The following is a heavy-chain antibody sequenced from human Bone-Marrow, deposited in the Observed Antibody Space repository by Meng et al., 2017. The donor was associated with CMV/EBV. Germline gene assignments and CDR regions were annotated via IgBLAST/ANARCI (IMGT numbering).Heavy chain of an antibody. Sequence: GESLKISCKGSGYRFASYWIGWVRQMPGKGLEWMGIIYPADPDSTYSPSFEGQVTISADKSISTAYLQWSSLKTSDTAVYYCARVDTALAHPYYFDLWGQGTLVTGSS. D-gene: IGHD5-18*01. V-gene: IGHV5-51*01. J-gene: IGHJ4*02. CDR1: GYRFASYW. CDR2: IYPADPDS. CDR3: ARVDTALAHPYYFDL.